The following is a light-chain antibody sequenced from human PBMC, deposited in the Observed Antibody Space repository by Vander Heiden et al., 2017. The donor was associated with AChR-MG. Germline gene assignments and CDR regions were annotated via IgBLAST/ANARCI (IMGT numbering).Light chain of an antibody. CDR2: DVS. Sequence: QSALTQPRSVSGSPGQSVTISCTGTSSDVGGYNYVSWYQQHPGKAPKLMIYDVSKRPSGVPDRFSGSKSDNTDSLTISGLQAEDEADDDCCSFAGSYTYVFGTGTKVTVL. CDR1: SSDVGGYNY. V-gene: IGLV2-11*01. CDR3: CSFAGSYTYV. J-gene: IGLJ1*01.